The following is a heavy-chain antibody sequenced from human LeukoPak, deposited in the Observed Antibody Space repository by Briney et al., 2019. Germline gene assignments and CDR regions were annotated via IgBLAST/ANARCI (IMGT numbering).Heavy chain of an antibody. J-gene: IGHJ4*02. D-gene: IGHD3-22*01. V-gene: IGHV3-23*01. CDR2: ISGSGGST. CDR1: GFTFSSYA. Sequence: GGSLRLSCAASGFTFSSYAMSWVRQAPGKGLEWVSGISGSGGSTYYADSVKGRFTISRDNSKNTLYLQMNSLRAEDTAVYYCARDGGSPNYYDSSGYFYWGQGTLVTVSS. CDR3: ARDGGSPNYYDSSGYFY.